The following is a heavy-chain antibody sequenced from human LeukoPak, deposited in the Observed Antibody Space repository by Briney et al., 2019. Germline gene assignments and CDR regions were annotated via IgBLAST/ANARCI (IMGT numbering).Heavy chain of an antibody. J-gene: IGHJ4*02. D-gene: IGHD3-22*01. Sequence: GGSLRLSCAASGFTFSSYWMHWVRQAPGKGLVWVSRIKSDGSTRYADSVKGRFTISRDNSKNTLYLQMNSLRAEDTAVYYCAKDLSYYDSSGYGTFDYWGQGTLVTVSS. V-gene: IGHV3-74*01. CDR2: IKSDGST. CDR3: AKDLSYYDSSGYGTFDY. CDR1: GFTFSSYW.